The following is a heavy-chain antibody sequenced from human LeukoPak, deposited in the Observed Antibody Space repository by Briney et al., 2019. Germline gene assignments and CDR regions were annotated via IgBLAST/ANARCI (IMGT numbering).Heavy chain of an antibody. J-gene: IGHJ4*02. CDR1: GISFSSHG. CDR2: IWYDGSNI. D-gene: IGHD3-22*01. CDR3: ARARNDYDSNGFSVLDY. V-gene: IGHV3-33*01. Sequence: GGSLRLSCAASGISFSSHGMHWVRQAPGKGLEWVAVIWYDGSNIYYADSVKGRFTISRDNSKNTLYLQMNSLRAEDTALYYCARARNDYDSNGFSVLDYWGQGTLVTVSA.